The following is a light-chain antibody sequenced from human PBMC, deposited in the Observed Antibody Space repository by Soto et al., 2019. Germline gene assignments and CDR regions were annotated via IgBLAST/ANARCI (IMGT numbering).Light chain of an antibody. Sequence: IVLTQSPGTLSLSPGERATLSCRASQSVTSYLAWYQQKPGQAPRLLIYGASFRATDVPDRFTAGGSGTDFTLTISRLEPGDYAVYYCQQYGRARLTFGGGTKVEIK. CDR3: QQYGRARLT. CDR2: GAS. V-gene: IGKV3-20*01. J-gene: IGKJ4*01. CDR1: QSVTSY.